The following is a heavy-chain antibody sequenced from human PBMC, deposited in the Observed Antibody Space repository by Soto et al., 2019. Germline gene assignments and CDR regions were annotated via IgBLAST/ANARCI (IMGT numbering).Heavy chain of an antibody. CDR2: ISGSSGST. CDR1: GFSFSSYA. CDR3: AKGGGYDWPYCFDY. V-gene: IGHV3-23*01. D-gene: IGHD5-12*01. J-gene: IGHJ4*02. Sequence: EVQLLESGGDLVQPGGSLRLSCAASGFSFSSYAMSWVRQAPGKGLEWVSAISGSSGSTYYADSVKGRFTISRDNSKNTLSLQMNGLRAADTAIYYCAKGGGYDWPYCFDYWGQGTLVTVSS.